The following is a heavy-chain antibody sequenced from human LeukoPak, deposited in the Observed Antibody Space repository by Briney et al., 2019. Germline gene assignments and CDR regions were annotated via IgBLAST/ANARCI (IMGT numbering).Heavy chain of an antibody. CDR3: ARDSNYYESSISI. V-gene: IGHV1-69*13. D-gene: IGHD3-22*01. Sequence: GASVKVSCKASVGTFSSYAISWVRQAPGQGLEWMGGSIPIFVTANCAQKFQGRVTITADESTSTAYMELSSLRSEDTAVYYCARDSNYYESSISIWGQGTMVTVSS. CDR1: VGTFSSYA. J-gene: IGHJ3*02. CDR2: SIPIFVTA.